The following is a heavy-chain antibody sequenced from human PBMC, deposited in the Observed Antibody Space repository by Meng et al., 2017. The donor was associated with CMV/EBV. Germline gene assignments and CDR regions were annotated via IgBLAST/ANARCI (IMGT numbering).Heavy chain of an antibody. CDR3: ARVQVWYQLLYYFDY. CDR1: GFTVSSNY. J-gene: IGHJ4*02. Sequence: GESLKISCAASGFTVSSNYMSWVRQAPGKGLEWVSSISSSSSYIYYADSVKGRFTISRDNAKNSLYLQMNSLRAEDTAVYYCARVQVWYQLLYYFDYWGQGTLVTVSS. V-gene: IGHV3-21*01. D-gene: IGHD2-2*01. CDR2: ISSSSSYI.